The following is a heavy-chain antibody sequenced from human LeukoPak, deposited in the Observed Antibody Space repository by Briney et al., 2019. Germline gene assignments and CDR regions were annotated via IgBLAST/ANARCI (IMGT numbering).Heavy chain of an antibody. CDR2: INPSGGST. V-gene: IGHV1-46*01. CDR3: ARDLGGSYLISMHD. D-gene: IGHD1-26*01. CDR1: GYTFSSYY. J-gene: IGHJ4*02. Sequence: GASVKVSCKASGYTFSSYYMHWVRQAPGQGLEWMGIINPSGGSTKYAQKLEGRVTMTTDTSTSTAYMELRSLRADDTAVYYCARDLGGSYLISMHDWGQATLVTAAS.